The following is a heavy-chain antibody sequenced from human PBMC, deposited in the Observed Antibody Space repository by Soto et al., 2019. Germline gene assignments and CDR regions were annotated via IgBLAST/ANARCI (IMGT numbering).Heavy chain of an antibody. CDR1: GFTFDDYS. V-gene: IGHV3-43*01. CDR2: IFWDGGTA. CDR3: AKYGGEYSFDY. J-gene: IGHJ4*02. Sequence: GGSLRLSCAASGFTFDDYSMHWVRQTPGKGLEWISLIFWDGGTAYYADSVKGRFTTSRDNSKNTLYLQMNSLRSDDTALYYCAKYGGEYSFDYWGQGTLVTV. D-gene: IGHD2-21*01.